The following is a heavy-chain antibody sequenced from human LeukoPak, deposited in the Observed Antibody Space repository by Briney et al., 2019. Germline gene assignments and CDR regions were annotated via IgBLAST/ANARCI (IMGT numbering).Heavy chain of an antibody. CDR3: ARHYGP. V-gene: IGHV4-39*01. CDR1: GGSISGSRYY. CDR2: ISSSGST. D-gene: IGHD3-10*01. J-gene: IGHJ4*02. Sequence: SEPLSLTCTVSGGSISGSRYYWGWIRQPPGTGLEWIGRISSSGSTYYTPSLKIRVPISVDTSKNQSSLKLNAVTPTDTAVYYCARHYGPWGQGTLVTVSS.